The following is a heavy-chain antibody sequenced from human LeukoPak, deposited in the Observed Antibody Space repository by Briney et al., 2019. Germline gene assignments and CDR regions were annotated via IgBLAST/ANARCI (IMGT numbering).Heavy chain of an antibody. CDR1: GFTFSSYA. J-gene: IGHJ6*03. V-gene: IGHV3-30*04. CDR2: ISYDGSNK. CDR3: ARDGDTVLTRGYYYYMDV. Sequence: RRSLRLSCAASGFTFSSYAMHWVRQAPGKGLEWVAVISYDGSNKYYADSVKGRFTISRDNARNSLYLQMNSLRAEDTALYYCARDGDTVLTRGYYYYMDVWGKGTTVTVSS. D-gene: IGHD4-23*01.